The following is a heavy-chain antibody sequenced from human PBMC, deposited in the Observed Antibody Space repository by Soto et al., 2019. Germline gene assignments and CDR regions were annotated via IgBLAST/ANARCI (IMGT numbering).Heavy chain of an antibody. CDR1: GFTFSNAW. CDR3: TTSSSSTYYYYGMDV. Sequence: GGSLRLSCAASGFTFSNAWMSWVRQAPGKGLEWVGRIKSKTDGGTTDYAAPVKGRFTISRDDSKNTLYLQMNSLKTEDTAVYYCTTSSSSTYYYYGMDVWGQGTTVTVSS. CDR2: IKSKTDGGTT. V-gene: IGHV3-15*01. J-gene: IGHJ6*02. D-gene: IGHD6-13*01.